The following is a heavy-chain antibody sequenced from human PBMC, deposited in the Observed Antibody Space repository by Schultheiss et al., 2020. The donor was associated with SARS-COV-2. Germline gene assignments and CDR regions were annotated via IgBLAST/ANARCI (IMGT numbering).Heavy chain of an antibody. J-gene: IGHJ4*02. CDR1: GFTFSSYA. V-gene: IGHV3-30-3*01. D-gene: IGHD6-19*01. CDR3: ARKRTRGAAEGARGQWLVSGY. CDR2: ISYDGSNK. Sequence: GGSLRLSCAASGFTFSSYAMHWVRQAPGKGLEWVAVISYDGSNKYYADSVKGRFNIPRDNAKNSLYLQMNSLRAEDTAVYYCARKRTRGAAEGARGQWLVSGYWGQGTLVTVSS.